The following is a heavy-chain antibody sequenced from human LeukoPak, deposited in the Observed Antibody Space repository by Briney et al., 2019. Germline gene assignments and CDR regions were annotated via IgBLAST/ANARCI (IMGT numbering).Heavy chain of an antibody. CDR2: FDPEDGET. D-gene: IGHD6-19*01. CDR1: GYTLTELS. CDR3: ATDIAVAGVRGEFDY. Sequence: GASVKVSCKVSGYTLTELSMHWVRQAPGKGLEWMGGFDPEDGETIYAQKFQGRVTMTEDTSTDTAHMELSSLRSEDTAVYYCATDIAVAGVRGEFDYWGQGTLVTVSS. J-gene: IGHJ4*02. V-gene: IGHV1-24*01.